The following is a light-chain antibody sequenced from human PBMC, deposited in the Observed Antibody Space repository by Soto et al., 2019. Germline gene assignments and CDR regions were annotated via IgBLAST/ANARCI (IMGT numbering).Light chain of an antibody. CDR1: QSISNW. CDR3: QQYHSFSLT. V-gene: IGKV1-5*03. J-gene: IGKJ4*01. Sequence: DIQMTQSPSTLSASVGDRVTIPCRASQSISNWLAWYQQQPGKAPKLLIYKTSNLESGVPSRFSGSGSGTDFSLTISSLQPDDFATYYCQQYHSFSLTFGGGTRVEVK. CDR2: KTS.